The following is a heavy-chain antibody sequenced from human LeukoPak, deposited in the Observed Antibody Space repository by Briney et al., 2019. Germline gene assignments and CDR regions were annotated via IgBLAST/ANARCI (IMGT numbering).Heavy chain of an antibody. CDR3: AAGELNGDYYDSSGYYYEY. D-gene: IGHD3-22*01. V-gene: IGHV4-39*07. Sequence: PSETLSLTCTVSGGSISSSYYYWGWIRQPPGKGLEWIGSIYSSGSTYYNPSLKSRVTISVDTSKNQFSLKLSSVTAADTAVYYCAAGELNGDYYDSSGYYYEYWGQGTLVTVSS. CDR2: IYSSGST. J-gene: IGHJ4*02. CDR1: GGSISSSYYY.